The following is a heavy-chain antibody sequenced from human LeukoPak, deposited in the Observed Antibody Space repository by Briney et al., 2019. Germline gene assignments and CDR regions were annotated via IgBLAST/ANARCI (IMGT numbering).Heavy chain of an antibody. Sequence: GSLRLSCAASGFTFSSYGMHWVRQAPGKGLEWVAVISYDGSNKYYADSVKGRFTISRDNSKNTLYLQMNSLRAEDTAVYYCAKDYYDSSGYYYVPDRFFDYWGQGTLVTVSS. CDR1: GFTFSSYG. CDR2: ISYDGSNK. V-gene: IGHV3-30*18. CDR3: AKDYYDSSGYYYVPDRFFDY. D-gene: IGHD3-22*01. J-gene: IGHJ4*02.